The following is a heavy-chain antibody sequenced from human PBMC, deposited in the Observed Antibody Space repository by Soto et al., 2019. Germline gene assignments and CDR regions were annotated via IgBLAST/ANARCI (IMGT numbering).Heavy chain of an antibody. CDR1: GFTFKESA. CDR3: AKGRGSGWAWYFDN. Sequence: EVRLLEAGGGLKQPGGSLRLSCAASGFTFKESAMNWVRQAPGKGLEWVASISDTSASTWYAESVRGRLSIARDNSKNTLYLQMNSLRGEDTAVYYCAKGRGSGWAWYFDNWGQGTLVTVSS. D-gene: IGHD6-19*01. CDR2: ISDTSAST. J-gene: IGHJ4*02. V-gene: IGHV3-23*01.